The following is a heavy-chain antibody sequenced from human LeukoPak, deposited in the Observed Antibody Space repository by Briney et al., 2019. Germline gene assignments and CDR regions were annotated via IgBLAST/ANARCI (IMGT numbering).Heavy chain of an antibody. V-gene: IGHV4-59*12. Sequence: SETLSLTCTVSGGSISSYYWSWIRQPPGKGLEWIGYIYYSGSTNYNPSLKSRVTMSVDTSKNQFSLKLSSVTAADTAVYYCARVSLVRGAPDYYFDYWGQGTLVTVSS. CDR1: GGSISSYY. CDR2: IYYSGST. J-gene: IGHJ4*02. CDR3: ARVSLVRGAPDYYFDY. D-gene: IGHD3-10*01.